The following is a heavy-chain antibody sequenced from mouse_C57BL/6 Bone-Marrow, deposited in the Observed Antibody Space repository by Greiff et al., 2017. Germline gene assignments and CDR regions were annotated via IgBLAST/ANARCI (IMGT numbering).Heavy chain of an antibody. CDR3: ARKGWLLRENTMDY. V-gene: IGHV2-2*01. CDR2: IWSGGST. D-gene: IGHD2-3*01. CDR1: GFSLTSYG. Sequence: QVQLQQSGPGLVQPSQSLSITCTVSGFSLTSYGVHWVRQSPGKGLEWLGVIWSGGSTDYNAAFISRLSISKDNSKSQVFFKMNSLRADDTAIYYCARKGWLLRENTMDYWGQGTSVTVSS. J-gene: IGHJ4*01.